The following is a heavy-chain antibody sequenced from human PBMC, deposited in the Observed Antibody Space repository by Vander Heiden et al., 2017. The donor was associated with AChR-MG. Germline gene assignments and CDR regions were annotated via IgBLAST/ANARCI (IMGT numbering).Heavy chain of an antibody. CDR2: INHSGST. J-gene: IGHJ6*02. V-gene: IGHV4-34*01. CDR1: GGSFSGDY. CDR3: ARTVVRGVIGYYYGMDV. D-gene: IGHD3-10*01. Sequence: QVELQQWGAGLLAPSETLSLTCAVSGGSFSGDYWSWIGQPPGKGLEWIGEINHSGSTNYNQSLKSRVTISVDTSKNQYSLKLSSVTGADTAVYYCARTVVRGVIGYYYGMDVWGQGTTVTVSS.